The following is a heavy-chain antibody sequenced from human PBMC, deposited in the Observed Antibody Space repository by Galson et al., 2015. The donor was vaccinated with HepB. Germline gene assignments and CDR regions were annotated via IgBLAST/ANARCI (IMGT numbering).Heavy chain of an antibody. D-gene: IGHD6-13*01. J-gene: IGHJ4*02. CDR3: AKLIAAAGTPDYFDY. Sequence: SLRLSCAASGFIFSSYAMSWVRQAPGKGLEWVSAISGSGGSTYYADFVKGRFTISRDNSKNTLYLQMNSLRAEDTAVYYCAKLIAAAGTPDYFDYWGQGTLVTVSS. CDR2: ISGSGGST. V-gene: IGHV3-23*01. CDR1: GFIFSSYA.